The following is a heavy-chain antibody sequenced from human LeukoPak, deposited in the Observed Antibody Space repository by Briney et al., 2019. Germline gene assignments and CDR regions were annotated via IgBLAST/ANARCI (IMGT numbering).Heavy chain of an antibody. CDR1: GFSFGGYT. CDR2: ITSGGDYM. V-gene: IGHV3-21*01. CDR3: ARVSIFGVVIANDY. D-gene: IGHD3-16*02. J-gene: IGHJ4*02. Sequence: GGSLRLSCVGSGFSFGGYTMSWVRQAPGKGLQWVSTITSGGDYMYYADPVKGRFTISRDDSKNSLYLHMNSLRAEDTAVYYCARVSIFGVVIANDYWGQGTVVTVSS.